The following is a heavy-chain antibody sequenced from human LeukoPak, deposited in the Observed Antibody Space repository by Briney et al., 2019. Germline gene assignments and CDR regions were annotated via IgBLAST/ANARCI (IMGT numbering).Heavy chain of an antibody. CDR2: INHSGST. Sequence: PSETLSLTCAVYGGSFSGYYWSWIRQPPGKGLEWIGEINHSGSTNYNPSLKSRVTISVDTSKNQFSLKLSSVTAADTAVYYCARGDGITVTQGRLDYSGQGTLVTVSS. CDR3: ARGDGITVTQGRLDY. V-gene: IGHV4-34*01. D-gene: IGHD1-20*01. CDR1: GGSFSGYY. J-gene: IGHJ4*02.